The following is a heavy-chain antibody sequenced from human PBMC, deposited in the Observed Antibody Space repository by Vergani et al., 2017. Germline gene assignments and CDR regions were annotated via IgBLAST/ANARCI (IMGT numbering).Heavy chain of an antibody. V-gene: IGHV3-33*01. J-gene: IGHJ4*02. CDR1: GFPFSSYG. CDR3: SRDRDSGEGGXFDY. CDR2: IWYDGSNK. Sequence: QVKLVEPGGGVVQPGRSLRLSCAASGFPFSSYGMHWVRQDPGKGVEWVAVIWYDGSNKYYADSVKGRFTISIDNSKNTLYLQMISLIAEETAVYYCSRDRDSGEGGXFDYWGQGTLVTVSS. D-gene: IGHD1-26*01.